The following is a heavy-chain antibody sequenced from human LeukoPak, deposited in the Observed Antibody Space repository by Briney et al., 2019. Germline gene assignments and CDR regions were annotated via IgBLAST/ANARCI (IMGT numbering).Heavy chain of an antibody. CDR3: ARGSDVSYYYYMDV. J-gene: IGHJ6*03. D-gene: IGHD5/OR15-5a*01. CDR2: ISYDGSNK. Sequence: GRSLRLSCAASGFTFRSYAMHWVRQAPGKGLEWEAAISYDGSNKKYADSVKGRFTISRDNSKNTLYLQMNSLRAEDTAVYYCARGSDVSYYYYMDVWGKGTTVTISS. CDR1: GFTFRSYA. V-gene: IGHV3-30*04.